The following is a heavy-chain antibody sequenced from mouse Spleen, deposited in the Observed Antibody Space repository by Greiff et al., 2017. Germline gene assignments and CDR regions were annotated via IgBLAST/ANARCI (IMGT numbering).Heavy chain of an antibody. Sequence: EVKLMESGPELVKPGASVKIPCKASGYTFTDYNMDWVKQSHGKSLEWIGDINPNNGGTIYNQKFKGKATLTVDKSSSTAYMELRSLTSEDTAVYYCARKDYYDGSLLFDYWGQGTTLTVSS. CDR2: INPNNGGT. J-gene: IGHJ2*01. CDR1: GYTFTDYN. CDR3: ARKDYYDGSLLFDY. V-gene: IGHV1-18*01. D-gene: IGHD1-1*01.